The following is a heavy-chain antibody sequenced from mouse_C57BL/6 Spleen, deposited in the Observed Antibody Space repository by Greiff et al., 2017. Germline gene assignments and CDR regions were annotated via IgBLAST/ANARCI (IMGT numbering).Heavy chain of an antibody. CDR2: IDPSDSET. D-gene: IGHD2-5*01. CDR3: ATGYSKGGFAY. V-gene: IGHV1-52*01. Sequence: VQLQQPGAELVRPGSSVKLSCKASGYTFTSYWMHWVKQRPIQGLEWIGNIDPSDSETHYNQKFKDKATFTVDKSSSTAYMQLSSLTSEDSAVYYCATGYSKGGFAYWGQGTLVTVSA. J-gene: IGHJ3*01. CDR1: GYTFTSYW.